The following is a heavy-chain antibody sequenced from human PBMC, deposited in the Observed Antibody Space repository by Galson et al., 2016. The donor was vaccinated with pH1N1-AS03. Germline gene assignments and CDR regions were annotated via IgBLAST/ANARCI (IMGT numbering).Heavy chain of an antibody. CDR3: ARHRLSVTHSFSTRGIDV. CDR2: IYPGDSYT. J-gene: IGHJ6*04. Sequence: QSGAEVKKPGESLKISCKGSGYSFTNYWIGWVRQMHGKGLEWMGTIYPGDSYTRYSPSFQGQVTISSDKSITTAYLQWSNLKASDTAMYYCARHRLSVTHSFSTRGIDVWGKGTTVTVSS. V-gene: IGHV5-51*01. D-gene: IGHD5/OR15-5a*01. CDR1: GYSFTNYW.